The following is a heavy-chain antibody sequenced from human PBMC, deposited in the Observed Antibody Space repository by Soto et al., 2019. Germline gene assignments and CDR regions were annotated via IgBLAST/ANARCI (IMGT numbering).Heavy chain of an antibody. CDR3: ARDCGSCYSGFDS. J-gene: IGHJ4*02. D-gene: IGHD2-15*01. CDR2: ISSSGTTI. Sequence: QVQLVESGGGLVKPGGSLRLSCAASGFTFSDYFMTWIRQAPGKGLEWVSYISSSGTTIFYADSVQGRFTISRDNAKKSLYLEINSLRAEDAAVYYCARDCGSCYSGFDSWGQGTLVTVSS. CDR1: GFTFSDYF. V-gene: IGHV3-11*01.